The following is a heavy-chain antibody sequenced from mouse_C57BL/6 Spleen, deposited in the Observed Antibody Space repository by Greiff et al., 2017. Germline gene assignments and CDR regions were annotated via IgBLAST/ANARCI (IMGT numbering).Heavy chain of an antibody. V-gene: IGHV1-69*01. CDR1: GYTFTSYW. Sequence: QVQLQQPGAELVMPGASVKLSCKASGYTFTSYWMHWVKQRPGQGLEWIGEIDPSDSYTNYNQKFKGKSTLTVDKSSSTAYMQLSSLTSEDSAVYYCAREAYYYGSRRNFDYWGQGTTLTVSS. CDR3: AREAYYYGSRRNFDY. CDR2: IDPSDSYT. D-gene: IGHD1-1*01. J-gene: IGHJ2*01.